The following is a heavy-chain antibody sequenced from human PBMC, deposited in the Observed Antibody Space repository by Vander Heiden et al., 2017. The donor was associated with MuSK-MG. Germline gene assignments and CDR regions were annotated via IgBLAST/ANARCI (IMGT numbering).Heavy chain of an antibody. D-gene: IGHD1-7*01. J-gene: IGHJ3*02. CDR3: ARGGNYIGPGAFDI. V-gene: IGHV4-4*02. CDR1: GGRISSSNW. Sequence: QVQLQESGAGLVKPSGTLSRTCAVSGGRISSSNWWIGLRQPPGKGLEWLGEIYHRGRTNYNPSLKSRVTISVDKSKNQFSLKLSSVTAADTAVYYCARGGNYIGPGAFDIWGQGTMVTVSS. CDR2: IYHRGRT.